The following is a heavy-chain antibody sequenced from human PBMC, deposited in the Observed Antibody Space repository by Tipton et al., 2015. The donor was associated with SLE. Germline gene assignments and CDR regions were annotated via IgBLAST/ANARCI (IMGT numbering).Heavy chain of an antibody. J-gene: IGHJ6*02. D-gene: IGHD2-15*01. CDR3: ARHCSGAGCTHRSVFYGMDV. CDR2: IYYSGST. V-gene: IGHV4-59*08. CDR1: GGSISSYY. Sequence: QLVQSGPEVKPSETLSLTCTVSGGSISSYYWSWIRQPPGKGLEWIGYIYYSGSTNYNPSLKSRVTISIDTSKNQLSLKLASVTAADTAVYFCARHCSGAGCTHRSVFYGMDVWGQGTTVTVSS.